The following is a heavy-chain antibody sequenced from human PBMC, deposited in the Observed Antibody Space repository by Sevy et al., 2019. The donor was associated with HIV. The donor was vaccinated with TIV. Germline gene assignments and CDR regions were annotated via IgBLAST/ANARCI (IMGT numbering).Heavy chain of an antibody. CDR1: GYTFTSYG. D-gene: IGHD6-19*01. V-gene: IGHV1-18*01. Sequence: ASVKVSCKASGYTFTSYGISWVRQAPGQGLEWMGWISAYNGNTNYAQKLQGRVTMTTDTSTSTAYMELRSLRSDDTAVYYCAGGFLSQVADYYYYGMDVWGQGTTVTVSS. J-gene: IGHJ6*02. CDR2: ISAYNGNT. CDR3: AGGFLSQVADYYYYGMDV.